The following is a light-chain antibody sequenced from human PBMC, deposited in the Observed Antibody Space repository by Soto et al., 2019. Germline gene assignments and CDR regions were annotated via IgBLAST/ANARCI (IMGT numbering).Light chain of an antibody. CDR3: QQRSNWPPIN. V-gene: IGKV3-11*01. J-gene: IGKJ5*01. CDR1: QSVSSY. Sequence: EIVLTQSPATLSLSPGERATLSCRASQSVSSYLAWYQQKPGQAPRLLIYDASNSATGIPARFSGSGSGTDVTLTISSLEPEDFEVFYCQQRSNWPPINFGQGTRLESK. CDR2: DAS.